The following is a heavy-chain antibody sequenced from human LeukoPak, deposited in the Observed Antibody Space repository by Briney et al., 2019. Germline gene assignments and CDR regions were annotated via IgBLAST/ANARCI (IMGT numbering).Heavy chain of an antibody. CDR2: INPNSGGT. CDR3: ASTIGYYDSSGSDY. D-gene: IGHD3-22*01. Sequence: ASVKVSCKASGYTFTGYYMHWVRQAPGQGLEWMGWINPNSGGTNYAQKFQGRVTMTRDTSISTAYMELSRLRSDDTAVYYCASTIGYYDSSGSDYWGQGTLVTVSS. V-gene: IGHV1-2*02. J-gene: IGHJ4*02. CDR1: GYTFTGYY.